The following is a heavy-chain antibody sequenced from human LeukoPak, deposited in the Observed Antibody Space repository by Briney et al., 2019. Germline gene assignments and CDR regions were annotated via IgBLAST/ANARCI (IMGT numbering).Heavy chain of an antibody. J-gene: IGHJ4*02. CDR3: ATLGFGEYIGGFDY. V-gene: IGHV1-2*02. CDR2: INPNSGGT. CDR1: GYTFTGYY. Sequence: ASVKVSCKASGYTFTGYYMHWVRQAPGQGLEWMGWINPNSGGTNYAQKFQGRVTMTRDTSISTAYMEVSRLRSDDTAVYYCATLGFGEYIGGFDYWGQGTLVTVSS. D-gene: IGHD3-10*01.